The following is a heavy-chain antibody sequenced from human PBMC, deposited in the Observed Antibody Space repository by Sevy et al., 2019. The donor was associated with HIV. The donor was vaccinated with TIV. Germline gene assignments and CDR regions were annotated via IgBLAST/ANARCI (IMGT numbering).Heavy chain of an antibody. CDR1: GFPFSANW. V-gene: IGHV3-7*01. Sequence: GGSLRLSCAASGFPFSANWMNWVRQAPGKGLEGVANIKGDGSDKHYVDSVEGRFTISRDNAKNLLYLQMNSLRVEDTAVYYCAHETFGRFESWGQGTLVTVSS. D-gene: IGHD3-16*01. J-gene: IGHJ4*02. CDR2: IKGDGSDK. CDR3: AHETFGRFES.